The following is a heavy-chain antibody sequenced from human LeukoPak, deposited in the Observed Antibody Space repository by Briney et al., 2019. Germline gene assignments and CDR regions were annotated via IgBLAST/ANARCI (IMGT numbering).Heavy chain of an antibody. CDR2: ISWNSGSI. CDR3: AKARGYDILTGYSYFDY. V-gene: IGHV3-9*03. CDR1: GFTFDDYA. Sequence: PGGSLRLSRAASGFTFDDYAMHWVRQAPGKGLEWVSDISWNSGSIGYADSVKGRFTISRDNAKNSLYLQMNSLRAEDMALYYCAKARGYDILTGYSYFDYWGQGTLVTVSS. D-gene: IGHD3-9*01. J-gene: IGHJ4*02.